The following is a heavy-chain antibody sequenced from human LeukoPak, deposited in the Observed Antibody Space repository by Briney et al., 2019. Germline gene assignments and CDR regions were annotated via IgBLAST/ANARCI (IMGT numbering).Heavy chain of an antibody. J-gene: IGHJ3*02. D-gene: IGHD5-18*01. CDR1: EFTFRKHA. V-gene: IGHV3-21*01. Sequence: GRSLRLSCAASEFTFRKHAMNWVRQAPGKGLEWVSSISRSSSYIYYADSVKGRFTISRDNAKNSMYLQMNSLRAEDKAVYYCARCVEASMTGCAFDIWGQGTMVTVSS. CDR3: ARCVEASMTGCAFDI. CDR2: ISRSSSYI.